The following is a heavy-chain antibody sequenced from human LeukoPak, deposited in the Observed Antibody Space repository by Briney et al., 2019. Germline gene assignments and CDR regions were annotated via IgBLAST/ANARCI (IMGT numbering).Heavy chain of an antibody. Sequence: PSETLSLTCTVSGGSISSGDYYWSWIRQPPGEGLEWIGYIYYSGSTYYNPSLKSRVTISVDTSKNQFSLKLSSVTAADTAVYYCAREALNWNYDAFDIWGQGTMVTVSS. D-gene: IGHD1-7*01. CDR3: AREALNWNYDAFDI. CDR1: GGSISSGDYY. CDR2: IYYSGST. V-gene: IGHV4-30-4*01. J-gene: IGHJ3*02.